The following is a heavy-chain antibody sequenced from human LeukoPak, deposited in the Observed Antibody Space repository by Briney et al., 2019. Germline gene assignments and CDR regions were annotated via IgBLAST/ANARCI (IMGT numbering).Heavy chain of an antibody. CDR2: ISSSGNII. V-gene: IGHV3-11*01. CDR3: ARRRYNWDAIDY. Sequence: GGSLRLSCAASGFTFSDYYMSWIRQAPGKGLEWVSYISSSGNIIYYADSVKGRFTISRDSAKNSLYLQMNSLRAEDTAVYYCARRRYNWDAIDYWGQGTLVTVSS. CDR1: GFTFSDYY. J-gene: IGHJ4*02. D-gene: IGHD1-20*01.